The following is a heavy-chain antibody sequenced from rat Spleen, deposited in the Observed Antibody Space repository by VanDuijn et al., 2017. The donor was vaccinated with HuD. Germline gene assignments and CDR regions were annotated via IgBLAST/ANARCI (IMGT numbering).Heavy chain of an antibody. D-gene: IGHD1-2*01. CDR3: ARQGYSSLGWFAY. CDR2: ISYDGSNT. V-gene: IGHV5-7*01. J-gene: IGHJ3*01. Sequence: EVQLVESDGGLVQPGRSLKLSCAASGFTFSDYYMAWVRQAPTKGLEWVATISYDGSNTYYRDSVKGRFTISRDNAKSTLYLQMNSLRSEDTATYYCARQGYSSLGWFAYWGQGTLVTVSS. CDR1: GFTFSDYY.